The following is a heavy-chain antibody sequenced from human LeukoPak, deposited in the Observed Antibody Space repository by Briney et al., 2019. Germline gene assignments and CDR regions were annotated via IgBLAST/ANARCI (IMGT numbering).Heavy chain of an antibody. Sequence: SETLSLTCAVYGGSFSGYYWSWIRQPPGKGLEWIGEINHSGSTNYNPSLKSRVTISVDTSKNQFSLKLSSVTAADTAVYYCARGGYSPMNWFDPWGQGTLVTVSS. D-gene: IGHD5-24*01. CDR2: INHSGST. V-gene: IGHV4-34*01. CDR3: ARGGYSPMNWFDP. J-gene: IGHJ5*02. CDR1: GGSFSGYY.